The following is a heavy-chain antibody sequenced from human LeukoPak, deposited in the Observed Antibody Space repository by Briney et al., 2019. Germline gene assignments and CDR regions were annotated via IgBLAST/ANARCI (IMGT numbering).Heavy chain of an antibody. CDR1: GFTFSSYA. CDR2: ISYDGGDK. Sequence: GGTLRLSCAASGFTFSSYAMYWVRQAPGKGLEWVALISYDGGDKYYAESMKGRITISRDNAENTLYLQMNNLRPDDTAFYFCVKEGVEYSYSYGDYWGQGTLVTVSS. V-gene: IGHV3-30*18. CDR3: VKEGVEYSYSYGDY. J-gene: IGHJ4*02. D-gene: IGHD3-16*01.